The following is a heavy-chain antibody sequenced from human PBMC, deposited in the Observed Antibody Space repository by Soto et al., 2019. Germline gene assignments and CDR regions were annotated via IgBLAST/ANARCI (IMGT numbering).Heavy chain of an antibody. D-gene: IGHD3-22*01. CDR1: GFTFSNAW. Sequence: GGSLRLSCAASGFTFSNAWMNWVRQAPGKGLEWVGRIKSKTDGGTTDYAAPVKGRFTISRDDSKNTLYLQMNSLKTEDTAVYYCTTRGPPVNYYLTENWFDPWGQGTLVTVSS. V-gene: IGHV3-15*07. J-gene: IGHJ5*02. CDR3: TTRGPPVNYYLTENWFDP. CDR2: IKSKTDGGTT.